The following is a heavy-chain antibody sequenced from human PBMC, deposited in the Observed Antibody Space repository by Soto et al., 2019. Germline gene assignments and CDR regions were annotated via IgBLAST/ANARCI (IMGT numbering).Heavy chain of an antibody. CDR3: TKDAYDDSSGYND. J-gene: IGHJ4*02. Sequence: GWSLRLSCAASGFTFSNAWMSWVRQAPGKGLEWVGLIKSKTDGGTTDYAAPVKGRFTISRDDSKNTLYLQMNSLKTEDTAVYYCTKDAYDDSSGYNDWGQGTLVTVSS. D-gene: IGHD3-22*01. CDR2: IKSKTDGGTT. CDR1: GFTFSNAW. V-gene: IGHV3-15*01.